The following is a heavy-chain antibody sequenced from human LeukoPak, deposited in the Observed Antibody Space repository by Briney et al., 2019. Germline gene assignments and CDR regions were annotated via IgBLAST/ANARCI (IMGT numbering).Heavy chain of an antibody. CDR2: IRKTGSSR. Sequence: PGGSLRLSCAASGFTFSSYSMDWVRQAPGKGLEWDAFIRKTGSSRYHADSVKGRFTISRDDAKNALYLQMNSLRAEDTAVYYCVRDWGYSNYQEGSFDCWGQGTVVTVSS. V-gene: IGHV3-48*04. J-gene: IGHJ4*02. CDR3: VRDWGYSNYQEGSFDC. D-gene: IGHD4-11*01. CDR1: GFTFSSYS.